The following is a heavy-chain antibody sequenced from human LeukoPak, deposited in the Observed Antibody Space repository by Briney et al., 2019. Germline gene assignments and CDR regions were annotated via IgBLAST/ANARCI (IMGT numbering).Heavy chain of an antibody. J-gene: IGHJ4*02. V-gene: IGHV4-59*01. Sequence: SETLSLTCTVSGGSISSYYWSWIRQPPGKGLEWIGYIYYSGSTNYNPSLKSRVTISVDTSKNQFSLKLSSVTAADTAVYYCARDPSRGFDYWGQGTLVTVSS. CDR2: IYYSGST. CDR3: ARDPSRGFDY. CDR1: GGSISSYY.